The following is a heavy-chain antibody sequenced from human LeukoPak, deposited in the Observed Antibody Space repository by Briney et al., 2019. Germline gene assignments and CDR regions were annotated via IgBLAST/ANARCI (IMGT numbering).Heavy chain of an antibody. J-gene: IGHJ3*02. CDR3: ATASGYAGAFDI. V-gene: IGHV3-43*01. Sequence: PGGSLRLSCAASGFTFDDYTMHWVRQAPGKGLEWVSLISWDGGSTYYADSVKGRFTISRDNSKNTLYLQMNSLRAEDTAVYYCATASGYAGAFDIWGQGTMVTVSS. CDR2: ISWDGGST. CDR1: GFTFDDYT. D-gene: IGHD3-22*01.